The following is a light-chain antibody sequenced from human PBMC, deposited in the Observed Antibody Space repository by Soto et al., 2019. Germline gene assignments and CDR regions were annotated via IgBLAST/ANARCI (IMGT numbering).Light chain of an antibody. CDR3: QSLGTGIQV. Sequence: QTVVTQLPSASASLGASVKLTCTLSSGYSTNAIAWHQQQSEKGPRFLMKINYDGTHSKGDGFFDRFSGSSSGAERHLSISSLQPEDEADYYCQSLGTGIQVFGGGTKLTVL. CDR1: SGYSTNA. CDR2: INYDGTH. V-gene: IGLV4-69*01. J-gene: IGLJ3*02.